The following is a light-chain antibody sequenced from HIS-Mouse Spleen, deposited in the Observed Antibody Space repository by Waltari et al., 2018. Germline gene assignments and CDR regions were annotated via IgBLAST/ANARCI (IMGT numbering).Light chain of an antibody. CDR2: SHT. Sequence: QSVLTQPPSASGTPGQRVTISCSGSSSNIGSNTVNWYQQLPGTAPKLLLYSHTQRPSGLPDRFSGSKSGTSASLAISGRQSEDEADYYWAAWDDSLNGPVFGGGTKLTVL. CDR1: SSNIGSNT. J-gene: IGLJ2*01. CDR3: AAWDDSLNGPV. V-gene: IGLV1-44*01.